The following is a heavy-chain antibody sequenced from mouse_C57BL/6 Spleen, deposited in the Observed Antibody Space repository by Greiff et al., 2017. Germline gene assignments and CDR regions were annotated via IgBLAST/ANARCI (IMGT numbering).Heavy chain of an antibody. J-gene: IGHJ1*03. CDR3: ARRGTTVVATYWYFDV. Sequence: VQLKESGPELVKPGASVKMSCKASGYTFTDYNMHWVKQSHGKSLEWIGYINPKNGGTSYNQKFKGKATLTVNKSSSTAYMELRSLTSEDSAVYYCARRGTTVVATYWYFDVWGTGTTVTVSS. CDR2: INPKNGGT. CDR1: GYTFTDYN. D-gene: IGHD1-1*01. V-gene: IGHV1-22*01.